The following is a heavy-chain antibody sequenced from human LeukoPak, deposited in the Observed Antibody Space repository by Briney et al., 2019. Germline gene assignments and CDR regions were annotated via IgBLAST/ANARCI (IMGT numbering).Heavy chain of an antibody. CDR3: ARGDVASRSFDY. Sequence: KTSETLSLTCTVSGASISSYYWSWIRQPPGKGLEWIGYIYYSGSTNYNPSLKSRVTISVDTSKNQFSLKLFSVTAADTAVYYCARGDVASRSFDYWGQGILVTVSS. V-gene: IGHV4-59*12. CDR1: GASISSYY. J-gene: IGHJ4*02. CDR2: IYYSGST.